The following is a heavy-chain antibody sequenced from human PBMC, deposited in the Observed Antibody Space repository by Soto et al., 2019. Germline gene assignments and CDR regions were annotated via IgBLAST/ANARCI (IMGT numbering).Heavy chain of an antibody. J-gene: IGHJ4*02. CDR1: GGSISSGGYY. V-gene: IGHV4-31*02. Sequence: SETLSLTCTVSGGSISSGGYYWSWIRQHPGKGLEWIGYIYYSGSTYYNPSLKRRVTISVDTSTTQFSLKLSSVTAADTAVYYCARGIRGAYDFWSIYFDYWGQGTLVTVSS. CDR2: IYYSGST. CDR3: ARGIRGAYDFWSIYFDY. D-gene: IGHD3-3*01.